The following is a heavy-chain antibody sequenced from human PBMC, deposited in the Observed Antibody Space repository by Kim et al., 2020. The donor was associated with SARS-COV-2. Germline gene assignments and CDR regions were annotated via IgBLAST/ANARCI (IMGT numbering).Heavy chain of an antibody. CDR3: ASTETVTNPTCFDP. J-gene: IGHJ5*02. D-gene: IGHD4-17*01. Sequence: SETLSLTCTVSGGSISSSSYYWGWIRQPPGKGLEWIGSIYYSGSTYYNPSLKSRVTISVDTSKNQFSLKLSSVTAADTAVYYCASTETVTNPTCFDPWGQGTLVTVSS. CDR1: GGSISSSSYY. CDR2: IYYSGST. V-gene: IGHV4-39*01.